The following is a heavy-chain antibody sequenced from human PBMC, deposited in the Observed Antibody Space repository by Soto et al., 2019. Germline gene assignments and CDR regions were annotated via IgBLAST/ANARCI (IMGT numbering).Heavy chain of an antibody. V-gene: IGHV1-69*08. CDR1: GVTFNRYT. CDR2: LIPILSVT. CDR3: AREGLSFDEEDFYYGMDV. Sequence: QVQLVQSGAEVKKPGSSVKVSCKASGVTFNRYTVSWVRQAPGQGLEWMGRLIPILSVTTYAQKFQGRLTITADKSTGTAYMELDSLNSGDTAIYYCAREGLSFDEEDFYYGMDVWGQGTTVTVSS. D-gene: IGHD3-9*01. J-gene: IGHJ6*02.